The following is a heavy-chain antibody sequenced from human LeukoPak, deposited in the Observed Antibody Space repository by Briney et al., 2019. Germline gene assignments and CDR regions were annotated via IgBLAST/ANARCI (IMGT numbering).Heavy chain of an antibody. Sequence: GASVKVSCKASGGTFSSYAISWVRQAPGQGLEWMGGIIPIFGTANYAQKFQGRVTITADESTSTAYMELSSLRPEDTAVYYCARTIDGYTLRPFGYWGQGTLVTVSS. J-gene: IGHJ4*02. D-gene: IGHD5-24*01. CDR2: IIPIFGTA. CDR3: ARTIDGYTLRPFGY. V-gene: IGHV1-69*13. CDR1: GGTFSSYA.